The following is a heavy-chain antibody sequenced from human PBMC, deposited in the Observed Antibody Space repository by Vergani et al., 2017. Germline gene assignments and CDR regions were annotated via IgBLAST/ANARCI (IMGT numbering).Heavy chain of an antibody. Sequence: QVQLVQSGAEVKKPGASVKVSCKASGYTFTGYYMNWVRQAPGQGLEWMGWINPNSGGTNYAQKFQGWVTMIRDTSISTAYIVLSRLRSDDTAVYYCARERSYCGGDCYSGPDAFDIWGQGTMVTVSS. CDR3: ARERSYCGGDCYSGPDAFDI. CDR2: INPNSGGT. CDR1: GYTFTGYY. V-gene: IGHV1-2*04. J-gene: IGHJ3*02. D-gene: IGHD2-21*02.